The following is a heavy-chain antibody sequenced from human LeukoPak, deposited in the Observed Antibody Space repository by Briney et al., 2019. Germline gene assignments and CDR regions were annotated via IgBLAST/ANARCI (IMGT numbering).Heavy chain of an antibody. CDR2: IYYSGST. D-gene: IGHD3-10*01. CDR1: GGSISSYY. J-gene: IGHJ4*02. Sequence: SETLSLTCTVSGGSISSYYWSWIRQPPGKGLEWIGYIYYSGSTYYNPSLKSRVSISVDTSKNQFSLKLSSVTAADTAVYYCARDRNYYQSGSLDYWGQGTLVTVSS. V-gene: IGHV4-59*12. CDR3: ARDRNYYQSGSLDY.